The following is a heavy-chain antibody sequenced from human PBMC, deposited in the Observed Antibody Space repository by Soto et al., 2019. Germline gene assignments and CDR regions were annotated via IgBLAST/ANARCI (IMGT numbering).Heavy chain of an antibody. J-gene: IGHJ6*02. V-gene: IGHV3-48*03. Sequence: PGGSLRLSCAASGFTFRSYEMNWVRQAPGKGLEWVSYISSSGSTKDYADSVKGRFTISRDNAKNSLYLQMNSLRAEDTAVYYCARARQNYYYYGMDVWGQGTTVTVSS. CDR1: GFTFRSYE. CDR2: ISSSGSTK. CDR3: ARARQNYYYYGMDV.